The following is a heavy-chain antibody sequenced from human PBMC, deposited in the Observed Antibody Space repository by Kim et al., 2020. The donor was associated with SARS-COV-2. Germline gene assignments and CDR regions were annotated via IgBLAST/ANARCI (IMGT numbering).Heavy chain of an antibody. CDR1: GFSLSTSGVG. Sequence: SGPTLVNPTQTLTLTCTFSGFSLSTSGVGVGWIRQPPGKALEWLALIYWDDDKRYSPSLKSRLTITKDTSKNQVVLTMTNMDPVDTATYYCAHAPGGYSYGYYYYYGMDVWGQGTTVTVSS. D-gene: IGHD5-18*01. CDR2: IYWDDDK. J-gene: IGHJ6*02. V-gene: IGHV2-5*02. CDR3: AHAPGGYSYGYYYYYGMDV.